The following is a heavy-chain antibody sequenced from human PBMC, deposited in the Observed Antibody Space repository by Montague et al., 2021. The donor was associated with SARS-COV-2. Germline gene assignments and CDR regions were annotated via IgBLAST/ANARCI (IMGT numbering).Heavy chain of an antibody. CDR1: GFTFGDYA. Sequence: SLRLSCAASGFTFGDYAMGWVRQAPGKGLEWVGFIKSKAYGGTTDYAASVRGRFAISRDDSKSIAYLQMSGLRTEDTAFYYCTRDSSYYYNRSASYYGGSRGFDHWGQGTLVTVSS. J-gene: IGHJ4*02. CDR2: IKSKAYGGTT. CDR3: TRDSSYYYNRSASYYGGSRGFDH. V-gene: IGHV3-49*04. D-gene: IGHD3-22*01.